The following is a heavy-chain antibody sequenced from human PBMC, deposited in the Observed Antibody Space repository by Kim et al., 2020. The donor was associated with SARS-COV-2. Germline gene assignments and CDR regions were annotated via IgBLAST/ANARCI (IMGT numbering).Heavy chain of an antibody. CDR2: IDPSDSYT. J-gene: IGHJ4*02. D-gene: IGHD3-16*01. V-gene: IGHV5-10-1*01. CDR1: GYSFTSYW. Sequence: GESLKISCKGSGYSFTSYWISWVRQMPGKGLEWMGRIDPSDSYTNYSPSFQGHVTISADKSISTAYLQWSSLKASDTAMYYCASTYDYVWGSSSSFDYWGQGTLVTVSS. CDR3: ASTYDYVWGSSSSFDY.